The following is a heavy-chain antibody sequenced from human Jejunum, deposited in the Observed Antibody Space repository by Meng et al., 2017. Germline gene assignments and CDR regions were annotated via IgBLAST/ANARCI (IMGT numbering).Heavy chain of an antibody. Sequence: GESLKISCAASGFTFSDYTMSWVRQAPGKGLDWVSTISGSGVSTYYADSVKGRFTISRDNYKNTLYLQVNSLRAEDTAIYYCAKDLVGVTYWGQGTPVTVSS. D-gene: IGHD1-26*01. CDR1: GFTFSDYT. CDR2: ISGSGVST. J-gene: IGHJ4*02. V-gene: IGHV3-23*01. CDR3: AKDLVGVTY.